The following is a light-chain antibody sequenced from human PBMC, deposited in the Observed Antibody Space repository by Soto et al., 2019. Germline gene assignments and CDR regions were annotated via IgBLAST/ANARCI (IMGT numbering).Light chain of an antibody. Sequence: DIVMTQSPDSLAVSLGERATIDCKSSQSVFYSSSNKNYLAWYQQKPGQPPKLLISWASTRESGVPDRFSGSGSGTDFTLTISSLQAEDVAVYYCQQYYSTPLTFGPGTKVD. CDR2: WAS. J-gene: IGKJ3*01. V-gene: IGKV4-1*01. CDR3: QQYYSTPLT. CDR1: QSVFYSSSNKNY.